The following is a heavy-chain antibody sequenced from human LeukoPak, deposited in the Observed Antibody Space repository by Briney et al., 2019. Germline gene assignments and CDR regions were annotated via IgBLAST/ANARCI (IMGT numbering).Heavy chain of an antibody. CDR1: GGSISSYY. J-gene: IGHJ4*02. Sequence: SETLSLTCTVSGGSISSYYWSWIRQPPGKGLEWIGYILYSGTTNSNPSLKSRVTISVDTSKNQISLRLSSVTAADTAVYYCARMGGYSGYATHWGQGTLVTVSS. CDR3: ARMGGYSGYATH. V-gene: IGHV4-59*08. CDR2: ILYSGTT. D-gene: IGHD5-12*01.